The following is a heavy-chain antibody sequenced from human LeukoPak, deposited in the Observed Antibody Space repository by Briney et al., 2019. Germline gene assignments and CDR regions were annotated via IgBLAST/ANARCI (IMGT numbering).Heavy chain of an antibody. CDR3: AKDTNYYDSSGYRY. D-gene: IGHD3-22*01. J-gene: IGHJ4*02. Sequence: GGSLRLSCAASGFTFDDYAMHWVRQAPGKGLEWVSLISGDGGSTYYSDSVKGRFTISRDNSKNSLYLQMNSLRTEDTALYYCAKDTNYYDSSGYRYWGQGTLVTVSS. CDR2: ISGDGGST. CDR1: GFTFDDYA. V-gene: IGHV3-43*02.